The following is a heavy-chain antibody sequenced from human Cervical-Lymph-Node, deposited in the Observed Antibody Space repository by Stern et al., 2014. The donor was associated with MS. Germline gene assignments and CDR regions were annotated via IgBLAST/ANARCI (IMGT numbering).Heavy chain of an antibody. CDR2: IYHTGST. Sequence: QVQLQESGPGLVKPAQTLSLTCSVSGASIGRGDYYWSWLRQPPGKRLEWIGNIYHTGSTHYNASLKSRVIISVDTSKNQFSLNLSSVTAADTAFYYCAALTTVTTVLDYWGQGALVTVSS. CDR3: AALTTVTTVLDY. J-gene: IGHJ4*02. D-gene: IGHD4-17*01. CDR1: GASIGRGDYY. V-gene: IGHV4-30-4*01.